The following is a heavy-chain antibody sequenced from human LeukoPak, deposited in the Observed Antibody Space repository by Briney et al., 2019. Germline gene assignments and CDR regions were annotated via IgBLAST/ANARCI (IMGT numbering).Heavy chain of an antibody. J-gene: IGHJ4*02. CDR3: AGFRLLGGYNWNDFDC. D-gene: IGHD1-1*01. Sequence: SETLSLTCTVSGGSISSSSYYWGWIRQPPWKGREWIGSIYYSVSTYYNPSLNTRVTISIDTSKNKFSLKLSSVTDADTAVYYCAGFRLLGGYNWNDFDCWGQGTLVTVSS. V-gene: IGHV4-39*01. CDR2: IYYSVST. CDR1: GGSISSSSYY.